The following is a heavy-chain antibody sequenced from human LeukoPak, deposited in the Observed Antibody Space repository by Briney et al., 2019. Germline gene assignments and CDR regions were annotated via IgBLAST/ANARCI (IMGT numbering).Heavy chain of an antibody. CDR1: GYTFTSYG. D-gene: IGHD5-18*01. CDR3: ARDSSSVSGSSGYSYGWAY. CDR2: ISAYNGNT. J-gene: IGHJ4*02. Sequence: ASVKVSCKASGYTFTSYGISWVRQAPGQGLEWMGWISAYNGNTNYAQKLQGRVTMTTDTSTSTAYMELRSLRSDDTAVYYCARDSSSVSGSSGYSYGWAYWGQGTLVTVSS. V-gene: IGHV1-18*01.